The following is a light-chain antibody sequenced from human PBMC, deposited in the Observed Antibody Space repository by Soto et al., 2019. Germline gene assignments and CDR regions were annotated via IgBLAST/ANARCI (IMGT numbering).Light chain of an antibody. CDR3: CSYAGTNTFV. Sequence: QSALTQPASVSGSPGQSITISCTGTSSDVGSYNLVSWYQQHPGKAPKLMIYEGNKRPSGVSNRFSGSKSANTDSLTISGLQNEDEADYYCCSYAGTNTFVFGTGTKVTVL. CDR2: EGN. J-gene: IGLJ1*01. V-gene: IGLV2-23*01. CDR1: SSDVGSYNL.